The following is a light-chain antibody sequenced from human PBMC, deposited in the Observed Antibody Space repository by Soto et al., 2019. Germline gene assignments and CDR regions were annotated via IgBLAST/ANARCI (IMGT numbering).Light chain of an antibody. CDR2: DAS. CDR3: QQRSNWPT. CDR1: QSVSSY. J-gene: IGKJ5*01. V-gene: IGKV3-11*01. Sequence: LKQSPATLSLYKGERATLSCRASQSVSSYLAWYQQKPGQAPRLLIYDASNRATGIPARFSGSGSGTDFTLTFSSLEPEDFAVYYCQQRSNWPTFGQGRRLEIK.